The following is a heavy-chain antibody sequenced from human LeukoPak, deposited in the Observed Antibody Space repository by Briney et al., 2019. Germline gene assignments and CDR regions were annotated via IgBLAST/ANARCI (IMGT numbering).Heavy chain of an antibody. J-gene: IGHJ4*02. CDR1: GDSFSSYA. CDR3: ARGTASYYRLDS. Sequence: ASVKVSCKTSGDSFSSYAFSWVPQAPGQGLEWMGRIIPIFGTTNCAQNFQGRVTITAEESTSTAYMELSSLRSEDTAVYYCARGTASYYRLDSWGQGTLVTVSS. V-gene: IGHV1-69*13. D-gene: IGHD1-26*01. CDR2: IIPIFGTT.